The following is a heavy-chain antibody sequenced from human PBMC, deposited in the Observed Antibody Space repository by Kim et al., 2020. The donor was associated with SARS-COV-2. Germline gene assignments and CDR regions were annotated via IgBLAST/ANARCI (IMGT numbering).Heavy chain of an antibody. CDR2: ISPNGGST. J-gene: IGHJ4*02. V-gene: IGHV3-23*01. CDR3: AKQGNTWRYFDY. CDR1: GFTFSSYA. Sequence: GGSLRLSCAASGFTFSSYAMSWVRQAPGKGLEWVATISPNGGSTFYADSAKGRFTITRDSSKNTLSLQMSSLRADDTAVFYCAKQGNTWRYFDYWGQG.